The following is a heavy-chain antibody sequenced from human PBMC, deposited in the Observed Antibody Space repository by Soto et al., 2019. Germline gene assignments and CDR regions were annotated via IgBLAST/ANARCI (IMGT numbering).Heavy chain of an antibody. CDR2: INHSGST. J-gene: IGHJ6*03. Sequence: QVQLQQWGAGLLKPSETLSLTCAVYGGSFSGYYWSWIRQPPGKGLEWIGEINHSGSTNYNPSLKSRVTISVDTSKNQFSLKLSSVTDADTAVYYCARGRLTTVTNKILSYMDVWGKGTTVTVSS. V-gene: IGHV4-34*01. CDR1: GGSFSGYY. CDR3: ARGRLTTVTNKILSYMDV. D-gene: IGHD4-4*01.